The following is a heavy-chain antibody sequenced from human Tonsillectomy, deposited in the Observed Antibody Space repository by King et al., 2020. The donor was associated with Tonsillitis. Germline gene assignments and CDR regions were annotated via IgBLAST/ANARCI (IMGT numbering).Heavy chain of an antibody. Sequence: VQLQQWGEGLLKPSETLSLTCAVYGGSFSGYYWSWIRQPPGKGLEWIGEINHSGSTNYNPSLKSRVTISVDTSKNQFSLKLSSVTAADTAVYYCVTSSGYYLTHDYWGQGTLVTVSS. CDR2: INHSGST. CDR1: GGSFSGYY. CDR3: VTSSGYYLTHDY. V-gene: IGHV4-34*01. J-gene: IGHJ4*02. D-gene: IGHD3-22*01.